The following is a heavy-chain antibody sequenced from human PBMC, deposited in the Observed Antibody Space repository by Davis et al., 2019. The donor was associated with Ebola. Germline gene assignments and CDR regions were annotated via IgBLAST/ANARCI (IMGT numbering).Heavy chain of an antibody. CDR3: AKDNWSGYPGANYGMDV. V-gene: IGHV3-9*01. D-gene: IGHD3-3*01. CDR1: GVTFDDYA. J-gene: IGHJ6*02. CDR2: ITWNSVKI. Sequence: SLKISCAASGVTFDDYAMHWVRQAPGKGLEWVSGITWNSVKIGYADSVRGRFTISRDNARKSLYLQMNSLRAEDTALYYCAKDNWSGYPGANYGMDVWGQGTTVTVSS.